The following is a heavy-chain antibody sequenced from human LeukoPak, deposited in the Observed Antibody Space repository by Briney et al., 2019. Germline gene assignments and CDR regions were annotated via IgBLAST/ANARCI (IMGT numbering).Heavy chain of an antibody. D-gene: IGHD3-22*01. V-gene: IGHV1-18*01. J-gene: IGHJ4*02. CDR3: ARGSSDYYDSSGYYSDY. CDR1: GYTFNTYN. CDR2: ISAYNGNT. Sequence: ASVKVSCKASGYTFNTYNINWVRQAPGQGLEWMGWISAYNGNTNYAQKLQGRVTMTTDTSTSTAYMELRSLRSDDTAMYYCARGSSDYYDSSGYYSDYWGQGTLVTVSS.